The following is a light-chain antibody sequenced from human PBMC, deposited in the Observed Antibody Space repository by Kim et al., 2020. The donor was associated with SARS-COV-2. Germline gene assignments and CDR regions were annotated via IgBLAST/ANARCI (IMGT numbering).Light chain of an antibody. CDR3: QQNDAFPIT. Sequence: AASVGDRVTITGQATKVIRKFLNWYQQRPGKAPQLLIYDVSNLQTGVPSRFSGSGYGTEFTLTISSLQPEDFATYYCQQNDAFPITLGQGTRLEIK. V-gene: IGKV1-33*01. CDR2: DVS. J-gene: IGKJ5*01. CDR1: KVIRKF.